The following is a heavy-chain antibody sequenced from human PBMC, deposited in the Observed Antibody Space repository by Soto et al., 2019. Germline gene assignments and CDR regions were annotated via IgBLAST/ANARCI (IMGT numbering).Heavy chain of an antibody. CDR1: GYTFINYH. J-gene: IGHJ4*02. V-gene: IGHV1-18*01. CDR2: INTYNGMT. D-gene: IGHD5-12*01. CDR3: AKSPRGEMATD. Sequence: QVQLVQSGGEVKKPGASVTVSCKASGYTFINYHITWGRQAPGQGLEWMAWINTYNGMTDYAQKFQGRVNMTRDTSTSTAYMELRHLESDDTAVYLWAKSPRGEMATDWGQGTLVTVSS.